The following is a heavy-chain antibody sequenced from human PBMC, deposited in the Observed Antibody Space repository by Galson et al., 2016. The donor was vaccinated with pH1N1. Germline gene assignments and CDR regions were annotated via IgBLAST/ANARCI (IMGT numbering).Heavy chain of an antibody. J-gene: IGHJ3*02. Sequence: LSLTCTVSSGSINSDNYYWSWIRQPAGKGLEWIGRIYPSGGTNYNPSLKSRVTISVDTSKNQFSLKLSSVTAADTAGYYSARDAAHSGTYYVAFDTWGQGTIVTVSS. CDR2: IYPSGGT. CDR3: ARDAAHSGTYYVAFDT. CDR1: SGSINSDNYY. D-gene: IGHD1-26*01. V-gene: IGHV4-61*02.